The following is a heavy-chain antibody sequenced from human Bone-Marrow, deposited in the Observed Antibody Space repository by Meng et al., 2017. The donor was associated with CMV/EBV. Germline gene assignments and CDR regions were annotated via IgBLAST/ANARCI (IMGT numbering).Heavy chain of an antibody. V-gene: IGHV4-39*02. Sequence: SETLSLTCTVSGGSISSSSYYWGWIRQPPGKGLEWIGSIYYSGSTYYNPSLKSRVTISVDTSKNQFSLKLSSVTAADTAVYYCAREKVGALAFDIWGQGTMVTVPS. J-gene: IGHJ3*02. CDR2: IYYSGST. CDR1: GGSISSSSYY. CDR3: AREKVGALAFDI. D-gene: IGHD4/OR15-4a*01.